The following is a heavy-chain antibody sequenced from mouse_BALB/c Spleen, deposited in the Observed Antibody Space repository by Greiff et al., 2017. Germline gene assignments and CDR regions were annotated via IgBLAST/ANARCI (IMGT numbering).Heavy chain of an antibody. V-gene: IGHV1S81*02. Sequence: VQLQQPGAELVRPGVSVKVSCKASGYTFTSYWMHWIKQRPEQGLERIGEINPSNGGTNYNEKFKGKATFTADTSSNTAYMQLSILTSEDSAVYYCARTPSTMITSFAYWGQGTLVTVS. D-gene: IGHD2-4*01. CDR2: INPSNGGT. CDR3: ARTPSTMITSFAY. J-gene: IGHJ3*01. CDR1: GYTFTSYW.